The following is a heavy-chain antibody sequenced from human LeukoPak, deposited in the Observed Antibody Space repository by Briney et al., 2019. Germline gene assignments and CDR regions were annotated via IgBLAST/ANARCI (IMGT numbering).Heavy chain of an antibody. CDR1: GFTFSSYA. V-gene: IGHV3-23*01. CDR2: ISGSGGST. D-gene: IGHD2-2*01. Sequence: GGSLRLSCAASGFTFSSYAMSWVRQAPGKGLEWVSAISGSGGSTYYADSVKGRFTISRDNSQNTLYLQVNSLRAEDTAVYYCAKGLVPAAIRVVDYWGQGTLVTVSS. J-gene: IGHJ4*02. CDR3: AKGLVPAAIRVVDY.